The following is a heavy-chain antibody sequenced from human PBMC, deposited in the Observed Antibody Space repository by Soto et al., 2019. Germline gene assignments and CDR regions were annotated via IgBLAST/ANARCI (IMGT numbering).Heavy chain of an antibody. D-gene: IGHD6-19*01. Sequence: PSETLSLTCTVSGGSSSSYYWSWIRQPPGKGLEWIGYIYYSGNTNYNPSLKSRVTISVDTSKNLFSLKLSSVTAADTAVYYFARAIWYTGSGWYGLDYWVRVPLVTDAS. J-gene: IGHJ4*01. CDR2: IYYSGNT. V-gene: IGHV4-59*01. CDR3: ARAIWYTGSGWYGLDY. CDR1: GGSSSSYY.